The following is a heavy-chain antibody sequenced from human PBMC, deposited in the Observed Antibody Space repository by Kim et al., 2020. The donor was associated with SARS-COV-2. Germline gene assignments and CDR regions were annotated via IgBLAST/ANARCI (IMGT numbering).Heavy chain of an antibody. CDR2: ISYDGSNK. CDR3: ARDKRIRYFDWFRSY. Sequence: GGSLRLSCAASGFTFSSYAMHWVRQAPGKGLEWVAVISYDGSNKYYADSVKGRFTISRDNSKNTLYLQMNSLRAEDTAVYYCARDKRIRYFDWFRSYWG. D-gene: IGHD3-9*01. J-gene: IGHJ4*01. CDR1: GFTFSSYA. V-gene: IGHV3-30*04.